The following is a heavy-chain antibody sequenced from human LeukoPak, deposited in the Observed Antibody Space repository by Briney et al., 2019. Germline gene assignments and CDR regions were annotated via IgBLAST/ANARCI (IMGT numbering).Heavy chain of an antibody. J-gene: IGHJ6*02. CDR1: GGSNSSSNYY. D-gene: IGHD4/OR15-4a*01. Sequence: PSETLSLTCTVSGGSNSSSNYYWGWIRQPPGKGLEWIGSIYYSGSTYYNPSLKSRVTISVDTSKNQFSLKLSSVTAADTAVYYCARRPNIMDVWGQGTTVTVSS. CDR3: ARRPNIMDV. V-gene: IGHV4-39*01. CDR2: IYYSGST.